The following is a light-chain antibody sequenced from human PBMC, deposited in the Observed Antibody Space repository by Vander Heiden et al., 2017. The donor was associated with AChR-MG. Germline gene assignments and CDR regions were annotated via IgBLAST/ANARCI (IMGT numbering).Light chain of an antibody. Sequence: QSVLTQPPSVSAAPGQKVTISCSGSSSNIGNNYVSWYQQLPGTAPKLLIYGDNKRPSGIPDRVSGSKSGTSATLGITGLQTGDEADYYCGTWDSSLSACVFGTGTKVTVL. CDR2: GDN. V-gene: IGLV1-51*01. CDR1: SSNIGNNY. J-gene: IGLJ1*01. CDR3: GTWDSSLSACV.